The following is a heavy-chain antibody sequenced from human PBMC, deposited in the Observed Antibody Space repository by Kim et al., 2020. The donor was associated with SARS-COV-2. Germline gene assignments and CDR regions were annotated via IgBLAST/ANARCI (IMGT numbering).Heavy chain of an antibody. J-gene: IGHJ5*01. D-gene: IGHD6-13*01. CDR3: STTYSSSWYGS. Sequence: GGSLRLSCAASGFTFSNAWMSWVRQAPGKGLEWVGRIKSKTGGGTTDYAAHVQDRFTIARDKSKNTLYLQMNSLKTEATAEYYCSTTYSSSWYGSWGQGTLLTVSS. CDR2: IKSKTGGGTT. CDR1: GFTFSNAW. V-gene: IGHV3-15*01.